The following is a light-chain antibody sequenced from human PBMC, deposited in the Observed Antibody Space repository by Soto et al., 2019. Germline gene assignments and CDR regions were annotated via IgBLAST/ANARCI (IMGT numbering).Light chain of an antibody. CDR1: QGISSY. V-gene: IGKV1-9*01. Sequence: IHLTQSPSSLSASVGDRVTITCRAGQGISSYLAWYQQKPGKAPKLLIYAASTLQSGVPSRFSGSGSGTDFTLTISSLQPEDFATYYCQQLNSYPPGLTFGGGTKVHIK. CDR2: AAS. J-gene: IGKJ4*01. CDR3: QQLNSYPPGLT.